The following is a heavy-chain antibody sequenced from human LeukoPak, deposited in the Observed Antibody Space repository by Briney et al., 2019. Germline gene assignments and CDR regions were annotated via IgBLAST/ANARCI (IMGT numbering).Heavy chain of an antibody. Sequence: GGSLRLSCAASAFTFSNYWMHWVRHAPGKGLVWVSRINGDRSTTSYADSVKGRFTISRDNAKNTLYLQMTSLTTEDTAVYYCARNHEYYFGMDVWGQGTTVTVSS. CDR1: AFTFSNYW. CDR2: INGDRSTT. J-gene: IGHJ6*02. D-gene: IGHD1-14*01. V-gene: IGHV3-74*01. CDR3: ARNHEYYFGMDV.